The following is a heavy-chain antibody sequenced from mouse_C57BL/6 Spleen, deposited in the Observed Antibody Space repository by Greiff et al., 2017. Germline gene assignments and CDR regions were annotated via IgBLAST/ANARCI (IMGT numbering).Heavy chain of an antibody. Sequence: EVKLVESGGGLVKPGGSLKLSCAASGFTFRDYGMHWVRQAPEKGLEWVAYISSGSSTIYYADTVKGRFTISRDNAKNTLFLQMTSLRSEDTAMYYCARRTGTYWYFDVWGTGTTVTVSS. D-gene: IGHD4-1*01. V-gene: IGHV5-17*01. CDR2: ISSGSSTI. CDR3: ARRTGTYWYFDV. J-gene: IGHJ1*03. CDR1: GFTFRDYG.